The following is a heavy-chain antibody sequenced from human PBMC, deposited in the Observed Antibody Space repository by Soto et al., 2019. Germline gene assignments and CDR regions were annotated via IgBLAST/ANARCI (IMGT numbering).Heavy chain of an antibody. Sequence: PGESLKISCKGLGYSFSNYWTGWVRRMPGKGLEWMGMIHPGDSDTRESPSFQGQVTISADKFISTAYLQWSSLKASDTAMYYCVRQVFDSSSLVPHTFDIRGQGTMVTVSS. CDR3: VRQVFDSSSLVPHTFDI. V-gene: IGHV5-51*01. CDR2: IHPGDSDT. J-gene: IGHJ3*02. D-gene: IGHD6-6*01. CDR1: GYSFSNYW.